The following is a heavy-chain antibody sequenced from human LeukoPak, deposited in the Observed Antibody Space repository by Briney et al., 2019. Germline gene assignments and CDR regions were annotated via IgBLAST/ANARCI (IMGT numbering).Heavy chain of an antibody. CDR3: AGREFLGRFDY. CDR1: GGSISSYY. Sequence: RPSETLSLTCTVSGGSISSYYWSWIRQPPGKGLEWIGYIYYSGSTNYNPSLKSRVTISVDTSRNQFSLKLSSVTAADTAVYYCAGREFLGRFDYWGQGTLVTVSS. CDR2: IYYSGST. V-gene: IGHV4-59*08. J-gene: IGHJ4*02. D-gene: IGHD3-3*01.